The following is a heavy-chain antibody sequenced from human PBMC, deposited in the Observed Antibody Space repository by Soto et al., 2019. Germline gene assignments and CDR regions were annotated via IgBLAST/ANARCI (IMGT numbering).Heavy chain of an antibody. Sequence: PGGSLRLSCAASGFTFIDCYMSWFRQAPGKGLEWVSYISGSGSTIHDADSVKGRFTISRDNAKNSLYLQMNSLRAEDTAVYYCARVGSIAAAGTPDYWGQGTLVTVSS. CDR1: GFTFIDCY. CDR3: ARVGSIAAAGTPDY. V-gene: IGHV3-11*01. J-gene: IGHJ4*02. CDR2: ISGSGSTI. D-gene: IGHD6-13*01.